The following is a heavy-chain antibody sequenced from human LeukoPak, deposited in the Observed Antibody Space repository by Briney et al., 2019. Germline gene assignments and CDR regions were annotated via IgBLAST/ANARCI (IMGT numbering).Heavy chain of an antibody. CDR1: GFTFSSYT. CDR3: AREVAAPTDY. V-gene: IGHV3-21*01. J-gene: IGHJ4*02. Sequence: GGSLRLSCAASGFTFSSYTMNWVRQAPGEGLEWVSSISSSSSYIYYADSVKGRFTISRDNAKNSLYLQMNSLRAEDTAVYYCAREVAAPTDYWGQGTLVTVSS. D-gene: IGHD6-19*01. CDR2: ISSSSSYI.